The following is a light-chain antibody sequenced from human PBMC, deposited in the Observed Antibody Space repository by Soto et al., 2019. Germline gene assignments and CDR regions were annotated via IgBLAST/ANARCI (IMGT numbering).Light chain of an antibody. CDR2: DTS. CDR3: LLSYSGASYV. V-gene: IGLV7-46*01. J-gene: IGLJ1*01. Sequence: VVTQEPSLTVSPGGTVTLTCGSSTGAVTGGHYAYWFQQRPGQAPRTLIYDTSDKHSWTPARFSGSLLGGKAALTLSGAQPEDEADYYCLLSYSGASYVFGTGTKLTVL. CDR1: TGAVTGGHY.